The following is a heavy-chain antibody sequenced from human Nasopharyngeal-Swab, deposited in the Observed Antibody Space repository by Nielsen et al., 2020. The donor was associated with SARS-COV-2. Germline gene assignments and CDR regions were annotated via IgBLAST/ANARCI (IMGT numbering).Heavy chain of an antibody. D-gene: IGHD5-24*01. CDR3: TSTFEMNPYYGMGV. CDR1: GGSISSYY. CDR2: IFYRGNT. V-gene: IGHV4-59*01. J-gene: IGHJ6*02. Sequence: SETLSLTCTVSGGSISSYYWSWIRQSPGKGLEWLGCIFYRGNTNYNPSLMSRVTISVDTSKNQISLKLSSVTAADTAVYYCTSTFEMNPYYGMGVWGQGTTVTVSS.